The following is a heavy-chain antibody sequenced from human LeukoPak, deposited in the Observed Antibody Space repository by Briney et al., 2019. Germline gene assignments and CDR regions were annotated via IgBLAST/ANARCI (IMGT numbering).Heavy chain of an antibody. CDR1: GFTFRSYW. V-gene: IGHV3-74*01. CDR2: INSDGSST. Sequence: GGPLRPFCAASGFTFRSYWTHWVRQAPGKALVWVSRINSDGSSTSYADSVKGRFTISRDNAKNTLYLQMNSLRAEDTAVYYCARANYDFWSGYNYYFDYWGQGTLVTVSS. D-gene: IGHD3-3*01. J-gene: IGHJ4*02. CDR3: ARANYDFWSGYNYYFDY.